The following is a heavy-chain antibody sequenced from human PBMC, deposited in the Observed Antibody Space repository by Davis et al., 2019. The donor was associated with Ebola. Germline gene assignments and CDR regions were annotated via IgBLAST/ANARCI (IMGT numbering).Heavy chain of an antibody. CDR2: IYWDDDK. J-gene: IGHJ4*02. V-gene: IGHV2-5*02. Sequence: SCPTLAKPTQTLTLTCTISGFSLSSSGEGVGWIRQPPGKALEWLALIYWDDDKRYSPSLNSRLTITKDTSKNEVVLKMTNMNPVDTATYYCARTLSWSGYAFDHWGQGTLVTVSS. CDR3: ARTLSWSGYAFDH. CDR1: GFSLSSSGEG. D-gene: IGHD3-3*01.